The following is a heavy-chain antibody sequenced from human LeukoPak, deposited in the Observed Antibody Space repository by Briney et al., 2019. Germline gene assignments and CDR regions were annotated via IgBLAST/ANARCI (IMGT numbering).Heavy chain of an antibody. CDR1: GYSFISYG. Sequence: GASVKVSCNASGYSFISYGINWVRQAPGQGLEWLGWINTYNDDTDFAQKLQGRVTMTTDTSTSTAYMELRSLKYDDTAVYYCARGSPPQIHDYYYYGLDVWGQGTTVTVSS. CDR2: INTYNDDT. V-gene: IGHV1-18*01. CDR3: ARGSPPQIHDYYYYGLDV. D-gene: IGHD3-10*01. J-gene: IGHJ6*02.